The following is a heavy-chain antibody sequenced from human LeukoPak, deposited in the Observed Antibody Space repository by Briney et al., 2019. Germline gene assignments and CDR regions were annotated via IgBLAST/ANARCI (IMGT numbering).Heavy chain of an antibody. J-gene: IGHJ4*02. V-gene: IGHV4-4*07. CDR2: IYSSGST. CDR3: ARGGKATVVTM. CDR1: GGSINSYY. D-gene: IGHD4-23*01. Sequence: PSETLSLTCTVSGGSINSYYWSWIRQPAGKGLEWIGRIYSSGSTNYNPSLKSRVSKSVDTSKNQFFLKLTSVTAADTAVYYCARGGKATVVTMWGQGVLVTVSS.